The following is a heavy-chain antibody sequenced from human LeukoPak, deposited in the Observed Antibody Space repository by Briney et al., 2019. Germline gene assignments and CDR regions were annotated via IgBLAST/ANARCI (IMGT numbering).Heavy chain of an antibody. J-gene: IGHJ6*03. D-gene: IGHD3-3*01. CDR2: IKQDGSEK. V-gene: IGHV3-7*01. CDR3: ATVAHPGYDFWSGYASPYYYMDV. Sequence: PGGSLRLSCAASGFTFSSYWMSWVRQAPGKGLEWVANIKQDGSEKYYVDSVKGRFTISRDNAKNSLYLQMNSLRAEDTAVYYCATVAHPGYDFWSGYASPYYYMDVWGKGTTVTVSS. CDR1: GFTFSSYW.